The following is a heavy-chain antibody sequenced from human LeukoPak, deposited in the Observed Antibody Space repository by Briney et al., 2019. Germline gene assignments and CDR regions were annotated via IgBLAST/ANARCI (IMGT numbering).Heavy chain of an antibody. V-gene: IGHV3-13*01. Sequence: GGSLRLSCAASGFTFSSYDMHWVRQATGKGLEWVSAIGTAGDTYYPGSVKGRFTISRENAKNSLYLQMNSLRAGDTAVYHCARVDLGSGSYDWYFDLWGRGTLVTVSS. CDR2: IGTAGDT. J-gene: IGHJ2*01. CDR1: GFTFSSYD. CDR3: ARVDLGSGSYDWYFDL. D-gene: IGHD3-10*01.